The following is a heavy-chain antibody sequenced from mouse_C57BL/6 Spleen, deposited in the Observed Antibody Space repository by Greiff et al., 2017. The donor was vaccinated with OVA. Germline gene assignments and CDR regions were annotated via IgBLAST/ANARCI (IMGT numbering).Heavy chain of an antibody. J-gene: IGHJ1*03. CDR1: GFTFSSYT. CDR2: ISRGGGNT. V-gene: IGHV5-9*01. Sequence: DVQLQESGAGLVKPGGSLKLSCAASGFTFSSYTMSWVRQTPEQRLEWVATISRGGGNTYYPDSVKGRFTISRDNATNTLYLQMSSLRSEDTALYYCARDYDYPLWYFDVWGTGTTVTVSS. D-gene: IGHD2-4*01. CDR3: ARDYDYPLWYFDV.